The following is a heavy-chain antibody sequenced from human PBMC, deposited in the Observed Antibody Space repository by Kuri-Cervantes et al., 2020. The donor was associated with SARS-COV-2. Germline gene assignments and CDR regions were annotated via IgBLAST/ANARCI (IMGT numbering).Heavy chain of an antibody. CDR2: ISAYNGNT. D-gene: IGHD3-9*01. J-gene: IGHJ4*02. Sequence: ASVKVSCKASGYTFTSYGISWVRQAPGQGLEWMGWISAYNGNTNYAQKLQGRVTMTTDTTTRTAYMELRSLKSDDTAVYYCARDNLPQTGTDYRGQGTLVTVSS. CDR3: ARDNLPQTGTDY. V-gene: IGHV1-18*04. CDR1: GYTFTSYG.